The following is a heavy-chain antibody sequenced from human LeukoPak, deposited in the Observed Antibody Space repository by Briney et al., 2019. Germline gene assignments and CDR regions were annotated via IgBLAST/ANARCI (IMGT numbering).Heavy chain of an antibody. Sequence: SETLSLTCTVFGYSISSGYYWGWIRQPPGKGLEWIGSIYHSGNTYYNPSLKSRVTISVDTSKNQFSLKLSSVTAADTAVYHCTRVDPTDWFDPWGQGTLVSVSS. CDR2: IYHSGNT. J-gene: IGHJ5*02. V-gene: IGHV4-38-2*02. CDR3: TRVDPTDWFDP. D-gene: IGHD2-2*03. CDR1: GYSISSGYY.